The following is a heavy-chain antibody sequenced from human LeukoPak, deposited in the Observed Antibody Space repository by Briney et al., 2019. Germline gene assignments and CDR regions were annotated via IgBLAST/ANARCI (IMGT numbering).Heavy chain of an antibody. D-gene: IGHD3-10*01. CDR3: AREGRTGITMVRGVIGTRAYFDY. V-gene: IGHV4-34*01. J-gene: IGHJ4*02. CDR1: GGSFSGYY. Sequence: SETLSLTCAVYGGSFSGYYWSWIRQPPGKGLEWIGEINHSGSTNYNPSLKSRVTISVDTSKNQFSLKLSSVTAADTAVYYCAREGRTGITMVRGVIGTRAYFDYWGQGTLVTVSS. CDR2: INHSGST.